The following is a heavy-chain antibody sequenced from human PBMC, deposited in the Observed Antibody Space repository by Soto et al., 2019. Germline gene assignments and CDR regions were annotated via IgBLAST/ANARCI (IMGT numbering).Heavy chain of an antibody. CDR2: ISSSSTI. CDR3: AREFFYDY. V-gene: IGHV3-48*02. J-gene: IGHJ4*02. Sequence: GGSLRLSWAASGFTFSSYSMNWVRQAPGKGLEWVSYISSSSTIYYADSVKGRFTISRDNAKNSLYLQMNSLRDEDTAVYYCAREFFYDYWGQGTLVTVSS. D-gene: IGHD3-3*01. CDR1: GFTFSSYS.